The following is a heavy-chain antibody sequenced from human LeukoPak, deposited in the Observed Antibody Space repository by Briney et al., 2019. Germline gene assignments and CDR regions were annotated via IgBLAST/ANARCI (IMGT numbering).Heavy chain of an antibody. CDR3: ARDRGSSWYGWFDP. CDR1: GYTFTGYY. J-gene: IGHJ5*02. Sequence: ASVKVSCKASGYTFTGYYMHWVRQAPGQGLEWMGWINPNSGGTNYAQKFQGRVTMTRDTSISTAYMELSRLRSDDTAVYYCARDRGSSWYGWFDPWGQGTLVTVSS. CDR2: INPNSGGT. D-gene: IGHD6-13*01. V-gene: IGHV1-2*02.